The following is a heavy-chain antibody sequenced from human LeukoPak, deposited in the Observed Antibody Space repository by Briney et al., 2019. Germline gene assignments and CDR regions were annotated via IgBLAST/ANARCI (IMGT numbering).Heavy chain of an antibody. CDR2: IKQDGSKK. CDR1: GFTFSSYW. Sequence: GGSLRLSCAASGFTFSSYWMSWVRQAPGKGLEWVANIKQDGSKKYYVDSVKGRFTISRDNSKNTLYLQMNSLRAEDTAVYYCVRDFSSSWLKGGLDYWGQGTLVTVSS. D-gene: IGHD6-13*01. CDR3: VRDFSSSWLKGGLDY. V-gene: IGHV3-7*01. J-gene: IGHJ4*02.